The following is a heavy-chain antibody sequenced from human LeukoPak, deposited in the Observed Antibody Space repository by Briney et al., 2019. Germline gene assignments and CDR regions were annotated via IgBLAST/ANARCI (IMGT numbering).Heavy chain of an antibody. CDR1: GLRFSDYY. CDR2: ISSGGDIM. Sequence: GGSLRLSCAASGLRFSDYYVSWIRQAPGKGLQWVSYISSGGDIMHYADSVKGRFTSSRDNAKNSGYLEMNSLRAEDTAVYYCARVHVDTAMVDAFDIWGQGTMVTVSS. V-gene: IGHV3-11*04. J-gene: IGHJ3*02. D-gene: IGHD5-18*01. CDR3: ARVHVDTAMVDAFDI.